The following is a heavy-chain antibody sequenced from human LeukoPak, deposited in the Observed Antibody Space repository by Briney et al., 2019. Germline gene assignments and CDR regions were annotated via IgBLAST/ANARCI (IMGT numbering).Heavy chain of an antibody. CDR2: IYYSGST. V-gene: IGHV4-59*01. CDR3: ARDAGMWFGEGDAFDI. Sequence: PSETLSLTCTVSGGSINSYYWSWIRQPPGKGLEWIGYIYYSGSTNYNPSLKSRVTISVDTSKNQFSLKLSSVTAADTAVYYCARDAGMWFGEGDAFDIWGQGTMVTVSS. CDR1: GGSINSYY. J-gene: IGHJ3*02. D-gene: IGHD3-10*01.